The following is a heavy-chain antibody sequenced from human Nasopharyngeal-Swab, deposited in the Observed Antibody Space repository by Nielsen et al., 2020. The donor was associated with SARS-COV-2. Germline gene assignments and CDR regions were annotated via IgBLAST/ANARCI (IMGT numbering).Heavy chain of an antibody. D-gene: IGHD6-13*01. V-gene: IGHV3-9*01. CDR3: VKMGISAAGTPVMDV. J-gene: IGHJ6*02. CDR1: GFIFDEFA. CDR2: ISWNSATI. Sequence: SLKISCAASGFIFDEFAMHWVRQGRGKGLEWVSRISWNSATIDYADSVKGRFTISRDNAKNSLYLQMNSLRAEDTALYYCVKMGISAAGTPVMDVWGQGATVTVSS.